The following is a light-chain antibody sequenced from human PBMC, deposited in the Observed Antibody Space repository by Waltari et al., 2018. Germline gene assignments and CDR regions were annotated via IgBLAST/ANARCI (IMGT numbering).Light chain of an antibody. J-gene: IGKJ4*01. CDR2: GAS. CDR1: ESISNK. V-gene: IGKV3-15*01. Sequence: EVVLTQSPATLSVSPGERATLSCRISESISNKLAWYQQKPGQAPRLLIFGASTRATATPARFSGSGSGTEFTLSISNVQSEDFALYYCQQYNKRPPLTFGGGTKVEIK. CDR3: QQYNKRPPLT.